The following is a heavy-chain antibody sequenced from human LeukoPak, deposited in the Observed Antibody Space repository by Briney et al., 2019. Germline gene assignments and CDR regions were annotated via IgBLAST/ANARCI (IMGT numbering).Heavy chain of an antibody. J-gene: IGHJ4*02. Sequence: GASVKVSCKASGYTFTSYYMHWVRQAPGQGLEWMGWINPNSGGTNYAQKFQGRVTMTRDTSISTAYMELSRLRSDDTAVYYCARDRGSIAAAGSINYWGQGTLVTVSS. CDR1: GYTFTSYY. CDR3: ARDRGSIAAAGSINY. D-gene: IGHD6-13*01. CDR2: INPNSGGT. V-gene: IGHV1-2*02.